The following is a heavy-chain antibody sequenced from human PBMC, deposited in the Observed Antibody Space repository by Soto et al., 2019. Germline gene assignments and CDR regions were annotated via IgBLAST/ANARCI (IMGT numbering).Heavy chain of an antibody. CDR2: IYPSNSDT. V-gene: IGHV5-51*01. Sequence: GESLKISCKGSGYSFATYWIAWVRQMPGKGLEWMGTIYPSNSDTKYSPSFQGRVTISAEKSINTTYLQWSSLTASDTAVYYCARHRLYSSSWTTFDYWGQGALVTVSS. CDR1: GYSFATYW. D-gene: IGHD6-13*01. CDR3: ARHRLYSSSWTTFDY. J-gene: IGHJ4*02.